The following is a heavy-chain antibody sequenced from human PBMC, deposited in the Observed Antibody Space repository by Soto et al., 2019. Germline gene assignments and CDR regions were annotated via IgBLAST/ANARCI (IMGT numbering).Heavy chain of an antibody. D-gene: IGHD2-8*02. Sequence: EMQLVESGGALVQPGGYLRVSCAASGFTFSSSWMAWVRQAPGKGLEWVANINPEGSAEYYVDSVKGRFTISRDNAKNSLYLQMNSLRLEYTALYYCARHGVWCFDFWGQGTLVSISS. CDR1: GFTFSSSW. CDR3: ARHGVWCFDF. J-gene: IGHJ4*02. CDR2: INPEGSAE. V-gene: IGHV3-7*02.